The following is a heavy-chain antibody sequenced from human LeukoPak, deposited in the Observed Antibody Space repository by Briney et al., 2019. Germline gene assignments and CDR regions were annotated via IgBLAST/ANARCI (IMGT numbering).Heavy chain of an antibody. Sequence: PGGSLRLSCAASGFTLSNAWMNWVRQAPGKGLEWVSSISSSSSYIYYADSVKGRFTISRDNAKNSLYLQMNSLRAEDTAVYYCATGDYGAFDIWGQGTMVTVSS. V-gene: IGHV3-21*01. CDR2: ISSSSSYI. J-gene: IGHJ3*02. D-gene: IGHD4-17*01. CDR3: ATGDYGAFDI. CDR1: GFTLSNAW.